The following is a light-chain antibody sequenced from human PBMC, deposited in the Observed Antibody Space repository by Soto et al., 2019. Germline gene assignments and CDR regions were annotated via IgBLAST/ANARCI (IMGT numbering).Light chain of an antibody. Sequence: EIVLTQSPASLSLSPGERATLSCRASPSVTNFLAWYQQKPGQAPRLLIYGAFNRATGIPARFSDSGSGTDFYLTISSLEPEDSAIYYCLQRNVWPPVTCGQGTRLEIK. CDR1: PSVTNF. J-gene: IGKJ5*01. V-gene: IGKV3-11*01. CDR3: LQRNVWPPVT. CDR2: GAF.